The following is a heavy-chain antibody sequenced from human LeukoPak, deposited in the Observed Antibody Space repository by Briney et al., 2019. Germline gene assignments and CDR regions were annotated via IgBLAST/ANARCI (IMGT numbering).Heavy chain of an antibody. Sequence: SETVSLTCTVSGGSISSYYCSWIRQPPGKGLEWIGYIYYSGSTNYNPSLKSRVTISVDTSKNQFSLKLSSVTAADTAVYYCASLDYYDSSAGGYWFDPWGQGTLVTVSS. V-gene: IGHV4-59*01. CDR2: IYYSGST. CDR3: ASLDYYDSSAGGYWFDP. J-gene: IGHJ5*02. CDR1: GGSISSYY. D-gene: IGHD3-22*01.